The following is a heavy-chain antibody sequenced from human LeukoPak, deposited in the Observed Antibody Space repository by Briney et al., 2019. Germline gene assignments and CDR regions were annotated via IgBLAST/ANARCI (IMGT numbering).Heavy chain of an antibody. D-gene: IGHD3-10*01. CDR2: IYSGGST. V-gene: IGHV3-53*01. CDR3: ARDGLYYYGSGER. J-gene: IGHJ4*02. CDR1: GFTVSSNY. Sequence: PGGSLRLSCAASGFTVSSNYMSWVRQAPGKGLEWVSVIYSGGSTYYADSVKGRFTISRDNSKNTLYLQMNSLGAEDTAVYYCARDGLYYYGSGERWGQGTLVTVSS.